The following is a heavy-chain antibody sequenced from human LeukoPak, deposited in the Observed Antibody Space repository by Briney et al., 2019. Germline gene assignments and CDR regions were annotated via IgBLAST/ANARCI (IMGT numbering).Heavy chain of an antibody. CDR1: GYTFTGYY. V-gene: IGHV1-2*02. Sequence: ASVKVSCKASGYTFTGYYMHWVRQAPGQGLEWMGWINPNSGGTNYAQKFQGRVTMTRDTSISTAYMELSRLRSDDTAVYYCARDEGYMSSGWYLNWFDPWGQGTLVTVSS. CDR2: INPNSGGT. J-gene: IGHJ5*02. CDR3: ARDEGYMSSGWYLNWFDP. D-gene: IGHD6-19*01.